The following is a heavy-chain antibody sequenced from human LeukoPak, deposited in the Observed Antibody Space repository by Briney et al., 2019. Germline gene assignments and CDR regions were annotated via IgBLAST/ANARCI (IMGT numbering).Heavy chain of an antibody. CDR2: ISSSGSTI. Sequence: TGGSLRLSCAASGFTFSSYEMNWVRQAPGKGLEWVSYISSSGSTIYYADSVKGRFTISRDNAKNSLSLQMNSLRAEDTAVYYCARDSIAAAGTPDYWGQGTLVTVSS. CDR1: GFTFSSYE. D-gene: IGHD6-13*01. J-gene: IGHJ4*02. CDR3: ARDSIAAAGTPDY. V-gene: IGHV3-48*03.